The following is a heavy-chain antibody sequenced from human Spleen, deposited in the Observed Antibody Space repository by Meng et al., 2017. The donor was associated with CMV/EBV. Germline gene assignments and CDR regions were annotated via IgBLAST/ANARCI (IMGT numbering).Heavy chain of an antibody. J-gene: IGHJ3*02. Sequence: LSLTCAASGFSFSTYGLPWVRQAPGKGLEWVAFIRYDGNHIDYKDSVKGRFTISRDNSRKMVYLQMNSLRPEDTAVYFCTNLGGSDAFNIWGQGTVVTVSS. V-gene: IGHV3-30*02. D-gene: IGHD2-15*01. CDR3: TNLGGSDAFNI. CDR1: GFSFSTYG. CDR2: IRYDGNHI.